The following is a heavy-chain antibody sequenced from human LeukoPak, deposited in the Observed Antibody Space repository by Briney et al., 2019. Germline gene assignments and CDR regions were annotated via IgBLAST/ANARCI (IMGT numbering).Heavy chain of an antibody. CDR3: ARDTGWFDP. CDR1: GGSISSGDYY. Sequence: SQTLSLTCTVSGGSISSGDYYWSWIRQPPGKGLEWIGRIYTSGSTNYNPSLKSRVTMSVDMSKNQFSLKLSSVTAADTAVYYCARDTGWFDPWGQGTLVTVSS. CDR2: IYTSGST. J-gene: IGHJ5*02. V-gene: IGHV4-61*02. D-gene: IGHD4-17*01.